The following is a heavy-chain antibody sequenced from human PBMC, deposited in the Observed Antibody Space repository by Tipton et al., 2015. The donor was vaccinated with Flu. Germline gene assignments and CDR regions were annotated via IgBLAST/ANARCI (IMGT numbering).Heavy chain of an antibody. D-gene: IGHD2-15*01. V-gene: IGHV4-59*01. Sequence: TLSLTCTVSGGSISGFYWNWIRQPPGGGLEWIGNIFNSGTTNYNPSLQSRATISVDTSKNQFSLELRSVTAADTAVYYCVRSHGGYWGQGTLVTVSS. CDR2: IFNSGTT. J-gene: IGHJ4*02. CDR1: GGSISGFY. CDR3: VRSHGGY.